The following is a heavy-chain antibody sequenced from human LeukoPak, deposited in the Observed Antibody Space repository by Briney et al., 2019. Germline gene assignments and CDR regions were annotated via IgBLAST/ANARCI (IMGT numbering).Heavy chain of an antibody. V-gene: IGHV3-7*01. CDR2: IREDGGHK. CDR1: GFTFTNHW. J-gene: IGHJ4*02. Sequence: GGSLRLSCVASGFTFTNHWMSWVRQAPGKWLEWVANIREDGGHKNYVDSVKGRFTISRDNAKNSLFLQMDSLRVDGTALYYCARDGRGGHNDFWGQGTLITVSS. D-gene: IGHD4-23*01. CDR3: ARDGRGGHNDF.